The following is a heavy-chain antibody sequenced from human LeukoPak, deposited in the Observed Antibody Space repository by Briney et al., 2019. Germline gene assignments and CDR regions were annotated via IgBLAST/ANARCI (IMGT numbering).Heavy chain of an antibody. CDR3: ARDTTLYSTSVSFYP. CDR1: GLTFRRYS. CDR2: IRFIVRNN. Sequence: GGSLRLSWAASGLTFRRYSMNTVRQTPGRGRGRGSCIRFIVRNNSYAHSVKGRFTISRDKSKNTLYLQMNGLRPEDTAVYYCARDTTLYSTSVSFYPWGQGTLVTVSS. J-gene: IGHJ5*02. V-gene: IGHV3-30*02. D-gene: IGHD6-6*01.